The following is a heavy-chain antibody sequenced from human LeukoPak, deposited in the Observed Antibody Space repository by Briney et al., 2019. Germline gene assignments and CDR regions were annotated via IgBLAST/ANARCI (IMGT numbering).Heavy chain of an antibody. CDR2: IYYSGST. Sequence: SETPSLTCTVSGGSISSGDYYWSWIRQPPGKGLEWIGYIYYSGSTYYNPSLKSRVTISVDTSKNQFSLKLSSVTAADTAVYYCASYCSSTSCYTWGFDYWGQGTLVTVSS. D-gene: IGHD2-2*02. CDR3: ASYCSSTSCYTWGFDY. V-gene: IGHV4-30-4*01. CDR1: GGSISSGDYY. J-gene: IGHJ4*02.